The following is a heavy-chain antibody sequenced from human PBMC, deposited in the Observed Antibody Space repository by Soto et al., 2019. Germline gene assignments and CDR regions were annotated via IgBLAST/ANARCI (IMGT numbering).Heavy chain of an antibody. D-gene: IGHD3-10*01. CDR2: INHSGST. V-gene: IGHV4-34*01. Sequence: SETLSLTCAVYGGSFSGYYWSWIRQPPGKGLEWIGEINHSGSTNYNPSLKSRVTISVDTSKNQFSLKLSSVTAEDTAVYYCARAITMVRGGIDQTQHYYMDVWGKGTTVTVPS. J-gene: IGHJ6*03. CDR3: ARAITMVRGGIDQTQHYYMDV. CDR1: GGSFSGYY.